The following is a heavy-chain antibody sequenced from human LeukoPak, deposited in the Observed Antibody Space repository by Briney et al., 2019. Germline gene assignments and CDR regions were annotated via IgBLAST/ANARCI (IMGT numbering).Heavy chain of an antibody. CDR1: GFTFDDYA. CDR3: AKDIGGYNGYYYGMDV. J-gene: IGHJ6*02. CDR2: TSWNSGSI. V-gene: IGHV3-9*01. Sequence: GGSLRLSCAASGFTFDDYAMHWVRQAPGKGLEWVSGTSWNSGSIGYADSVKGRFTISRDNAKNSLYLQMNSLRAEDTALYYCAKDIGGYNGYYYGMDVWGQGTTVTVSS. D-gene: IGHD5-24*01.